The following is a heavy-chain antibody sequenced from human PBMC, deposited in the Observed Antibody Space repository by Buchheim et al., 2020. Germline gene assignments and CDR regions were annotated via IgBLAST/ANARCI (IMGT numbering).Heavy chain of an antibody. D-gene: IGHD3-10*01. V-gene: IGHV3-48*01. J-gene: IGHJ3*02. Sequence: DVQLVESGGGLVQPGGSLRLSCAASGFIFNTYSMNWVRQAPGKGLEWISFISSPSSTINYADSVKGRFTISRDNSKNMVYLQMNSLTTDDAGVYFCAREVGFKGSLDIWG. CDR2: ISSPSSTI. CDR1: GFIFNTYS. CDR3: AREVGFKGSLDI.